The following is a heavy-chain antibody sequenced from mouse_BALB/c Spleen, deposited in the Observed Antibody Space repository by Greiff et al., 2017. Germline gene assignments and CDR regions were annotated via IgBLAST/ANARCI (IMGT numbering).Heavy chain of an antibody. D-gene: IGHD2-4*01. Sequence: QVQLQQSGPELVKPGASVKISCKASGYSFTGYFMHWVKQRPGQGLEWIGMIHPSDSETRLNQKFKDKATLTVDKSSSTAYMQLSSPTSEDSAVYYCAREGTMITTGFAYWGQGTLVTVSA. CDR1: GYSFTGYF. CDR3: AREGTMITTGFAY. J-gene: IGHJ3*01. V-gene: IGHV1-74*01. CDR2: IHPSDSET.